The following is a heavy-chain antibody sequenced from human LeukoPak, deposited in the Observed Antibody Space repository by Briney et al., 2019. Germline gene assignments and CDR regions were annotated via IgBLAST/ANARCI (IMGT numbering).Heavy chain of an antibody. Sequence: ASVKVSCKASGGTFSSYAISWVRQAPGQGLEWMGGIIPIFGTANYAQKFQGRVTITTDESTSTAYMELSSLRSEDTAVYYCAREGPRITIFGVVPPLDAFDIWGQGTMVTVSS. CDR3: AREGPRITIFGVVPPLDAFDI. V-gene: IGHV1-69*05. J-gene: IGHJ3*02. CDR1: GGTFSSYA. D-gene: IGHD3-3*01. CDR2: IIPIFGTA.